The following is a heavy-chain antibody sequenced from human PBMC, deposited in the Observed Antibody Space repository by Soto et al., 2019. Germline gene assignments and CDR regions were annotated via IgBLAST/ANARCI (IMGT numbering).Heavy chain of an antibody. Sequence: EVQLVESGGGLVQPGGSLRLSCAASGFTFSDHYMDWVRQAPGKGLEWVARSRNRVNSHTTEYAASVKGRFTISREESKSSIYLQMNSLKIEDTAVYYCTRGLLGGSPSYTFHGMDVWGQGTTVTVSS. CDR2: SRNRVNSHTT. D-gene: IGHD1-26*01. CDR1: GFTFSDHY. J-gene: IGHJ6*01. CDR3: TRGLLGGSPSYTFHGMDV. V-gene: IGHV3-72*01.